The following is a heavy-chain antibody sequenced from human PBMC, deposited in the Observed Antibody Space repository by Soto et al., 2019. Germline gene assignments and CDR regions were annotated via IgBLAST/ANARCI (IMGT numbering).Heavy chain of an antibody. V-gene: IGHV1-46*01. CDR2: INPSGGST. Sequence: ASVKVSCKASGYTFTSYYMHCVRQAPGQGLEWMGIINPSGGSTSYAQKFQGRVTMTKDTSTSTVYMELSSLRSEDTAVYYCARTYYDSSGYYFERGPNDAFDIWGQGTMVTVSS. D-gene: IGHD3-22*01. CDR1: GYTFTSYY. CDR3: ARTYYDSSGYYFERGPNDAFDI. J-gene: IGHJ3*02.